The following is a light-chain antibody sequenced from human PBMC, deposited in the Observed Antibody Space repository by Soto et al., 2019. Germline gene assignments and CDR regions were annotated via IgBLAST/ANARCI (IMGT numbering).Light chain of an antibody. J-gene: IGLJ2*01. Sequence: QSVLTQPPSVSGAPGERVTISCTGSSSDIGAGYRVRWYQQVPGTAPKLLIYDNTNRPSGVSVRFSGSKSGTSASLAISGLQAEDEADYYCQSFDKYLSAVVFCGGTQLTVL. CDR1: SSDIGAGYR. V-gene: IGLV1-40*01. CDR2: DNT. CDR3: QSFDKYLSAVV.